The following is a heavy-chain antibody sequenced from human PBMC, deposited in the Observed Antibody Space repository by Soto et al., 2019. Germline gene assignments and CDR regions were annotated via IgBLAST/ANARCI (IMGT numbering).Heavy chain of an antibody. CDR3: ATLYYYGSGSYLY. D-gene: IGHD3-10*01. CDR2: ISSSSSYI. Sequence: PGGALRLSCAASGFTFSSYSMNWVRPAPGKGLEWVSSISSSSSYIYYADSVKGRFTISRDNAKNSLYLQMNSLRAEDTAVYYCATLYYYGSGSYLYWGQGTLVTVSS. CDR1: GFTFSSYS. J-gene: IGHJ4*02. V-gene: IGHV3-21*01.